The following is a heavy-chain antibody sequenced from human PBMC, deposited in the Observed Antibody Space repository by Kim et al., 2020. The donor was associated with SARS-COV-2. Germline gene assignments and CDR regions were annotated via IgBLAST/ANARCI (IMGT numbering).Heavy chain of an antibody. J-gene: IGHJ6*02. CDR3: ARDDRPLDV. CDR2: INTATGNP. CDR1: GYIFNDYS. V-gene: IGHV7-4-1*02. Sequence: ASVKVSCKASGYIFNDYSINWVRQAPGQGLEWMGWINTATGNPMYAQGFTGRFDLSLDTNLRTTYLQISSLKAEDSAVYYCARDDRPLDVWGQGTTVTVSS.